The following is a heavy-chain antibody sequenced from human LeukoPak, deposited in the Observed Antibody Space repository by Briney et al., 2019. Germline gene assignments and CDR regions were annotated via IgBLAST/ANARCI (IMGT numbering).Heavy chain of an antibody. D-gene: IGHD2-2*01. CDR2: INPNSGGT. Sequence: ASVKVSCKASGYTFTGYYMHWVRQAPGQGLEWMGWINPNSGGTNYAQKFQGRVTMTRDTPISTAYMELSRLRSDDTAVYYCAREGVGPAATIDYWGQGTLVTVSS. CDR1: GYTFTGYY. J-gene: IGHJ4*02. V-gene: IGHV1-2*02. CDR3: AREGVGPAATIDY.